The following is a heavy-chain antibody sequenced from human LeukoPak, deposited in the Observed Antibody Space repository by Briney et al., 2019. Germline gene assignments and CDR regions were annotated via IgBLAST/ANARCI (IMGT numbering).Heavy chain of an antibody. V-gene: IGHV3-30*03. CDR2: ISYDGSNK. Sequence: TGGSLRLSCAASGFSFSSYGMHWVRQPPGKGLEWVAFISYDGSNKYYADSVKGRFTIPRDNSQNTVYLQMNSLRGEDTAVYYCARDGTSYGMDVWGQGTTVTVSS. CDR1: GFSFSSYG. CDR3: ARDGTSYGMDV. J-gene: IGHJ6*02. D-gene: IGHD1-1*01.